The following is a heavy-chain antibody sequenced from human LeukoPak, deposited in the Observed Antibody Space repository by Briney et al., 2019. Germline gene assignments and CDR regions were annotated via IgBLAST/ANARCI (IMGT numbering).Heavy chain of an antibody. J-gene: IGHJ4*02. V-gene: IGHV3-9*01. CDR3: AKAYSRSGGGIDY. D-gene: IGHD6-6*01. CDR2: ISWNSGSI. CDR1: GFTFDDYA. Sequence: GGSLRLSCAASGFTFDDYAMPWVRQAPGKGLEWVSGISWNSGSIGYADSVKGRFTISRDNAKNSLYLQMNSLRAEDTALYYCAKAYSRSGGGIDYWGQGTLVTVSP.